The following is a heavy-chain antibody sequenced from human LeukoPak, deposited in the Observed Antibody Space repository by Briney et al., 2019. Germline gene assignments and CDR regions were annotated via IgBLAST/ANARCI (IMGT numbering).Heavy chain of an antibody. V-gene: IGHV3-23*01. CDR3: AKDVGYSPDGFDI. D-gene: IGHD2-15*01. CDR2: ISNDGGGT. CDR1: GFIFNNYG. J-gene: IGHJ3*02. Sequence: PGGSLRLSCAASGFIFNNYGLVWVRQAPGKGLEWVSAISNDGGGTTYADFVKGRFSVSRDNSKNTLFLQMNSLRAEDTAIYFCAKDVGYSPDGFDIWGQGTMVTVSS.